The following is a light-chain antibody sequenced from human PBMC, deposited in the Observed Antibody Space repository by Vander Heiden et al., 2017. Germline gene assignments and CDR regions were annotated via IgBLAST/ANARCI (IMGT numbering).Light chain of an antibody. CDR3: QQYGSSQYT. CDR2: GAS. Sequence: EIVLTPSPGTLSLSPGERATLSCRASQSVSSSYLAWYQQKPGQAPRLLIYGASSRATAIPDRFSGSGSGTDFTLTISRLEPEDFAVYYCQQYGSSQYTFGQGTKLEI. V-gene: IGKV3-20*01. J-gene: IGKJ2*01. CDR1: QSVSSSY.